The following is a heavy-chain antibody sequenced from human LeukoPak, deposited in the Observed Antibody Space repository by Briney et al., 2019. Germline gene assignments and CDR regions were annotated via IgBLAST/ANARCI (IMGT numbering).Heavy chain of an antibody. D-gene: IGHD3-10*01. CDR2: ISTDGSNT. CDR1: GFSLNNYW. CDR3: ARDEGVPTNWRFDY. J-gene: IGHJ4*02. V-gene: IGHV3-74*01. Sequence: GGSLRLACVASGFSLNNYWMHWVRQVPGKGLVWVSRISTDGSNTAYADSVRGRFTISRDNAKNSLFLQMNGLRAEDTAIYYCARDEGVPTNWRFDYWGQGTLVTVSS.